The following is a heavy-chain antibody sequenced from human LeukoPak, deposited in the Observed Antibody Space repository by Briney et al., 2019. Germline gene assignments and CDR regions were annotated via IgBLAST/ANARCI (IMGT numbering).Heavy chain of an antibody. Sequence: SETLSLTCSVSGGSLKSYYWNWIRQPPGKGLEWIGEINHSGSTNYNPSLKSRVTISVDTSKNQFSLKLSSVTAADTTVYYCARGRAKGLIDYWGQGTLVTVSS. D-gene: IGHD1-26*01. CDR2: INHSGST. CDR3: ARGRAKGLIDY. V-gene: IGHV4-34*01. CDR1: GGSLKSYY. J-gene: IGHJ4*02.